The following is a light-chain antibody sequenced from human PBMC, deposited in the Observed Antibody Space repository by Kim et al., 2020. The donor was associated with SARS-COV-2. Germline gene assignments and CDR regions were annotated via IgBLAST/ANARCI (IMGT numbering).Light chain of an antibody. V-gene: IGLV6-57*03. CDR3: QSFAGSAWV. CDR1: SGFIASDY. J-gene: IGLJ3*02. Sequence: GKTVTVSCTRTSGFIASDYVQGYQQRPGSAPTTVIYEDNLRPSGVPDRFSGSIDSSSNTASLPISGLETEDEADYYCQSFAGSAWVFGGGTQLTVL. CDR2: EDN.